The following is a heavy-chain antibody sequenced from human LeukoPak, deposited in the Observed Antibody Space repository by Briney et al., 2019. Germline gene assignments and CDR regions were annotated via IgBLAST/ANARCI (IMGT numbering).Heavy chain of an antibody. CDR2: IYSGGNT. Sequence: TGGSLRLSCAASGFTVSSNYMSWVRQAPGKGLECVSVIYSGGNTYYADSVKGRFTISRDNSKNTLYLQMNSLRAEDTAVYYCARGSDLEMATINGCYFDYWGQGTLATVSS. J-gene: IGHJ4*02. D-gene: IGHD5-24*01. CDR1: GFTVSSNY. V-gene: IGHV3-66*01. CDR3: ARGSDLEMATINGCYFDY.